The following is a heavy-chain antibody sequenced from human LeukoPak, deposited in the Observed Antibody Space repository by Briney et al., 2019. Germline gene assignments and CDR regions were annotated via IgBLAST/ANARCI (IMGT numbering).Heavy chain of an antibody. Sequence: PGGSLRLSCAASGFTFSSYAMSWVRQAPGKGLEWVSTITGSGGNTYYADSVKGRFTISRDNSKNTLYLQMNSLRVEDTAVYYCAKILGSGSYYYFDYWGQGTLVTVSS. D-gene: IGHD3-10*01. V-gene: IGHV3-23*01. CDR3: AKILGSGSYYYFDY. CDR2: ITGSGGNT. CDR1: GFTFSSYA. J-gene: IGHJ4*02.